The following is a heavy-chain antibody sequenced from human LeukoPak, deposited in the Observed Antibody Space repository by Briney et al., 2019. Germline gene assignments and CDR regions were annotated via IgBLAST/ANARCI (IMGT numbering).Heavy chain of an antibody. CDR1: GGSFSGYY. V-gene: IGHV4-34*01. J-gene: IGHJ5*02. CDR2: INHSGST. CDR3: ARGPRTRVAHRFDP. D-gene: IGHD1-14*01. Sequence: SETLSLTCAVYGGSFSGYYWSWIRQPPGKGLEWIGEINHSGSTNYNPSLKSRVTISVDTSKNQFSLKLSSVTAADTAVYYCARGPRTRVAHRFDPWGQGTLVTVSS.